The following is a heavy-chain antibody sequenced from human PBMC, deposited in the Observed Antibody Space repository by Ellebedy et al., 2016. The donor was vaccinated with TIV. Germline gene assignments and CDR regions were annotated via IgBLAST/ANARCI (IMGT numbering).Heavy chain of an antibody. V-gene: IGHV3-23*01. CDR2: ISGSGGST. CDR3: AKTPLISSSWYPFDY. Sequence: GGSLRLSXAASGFTFSSYAMSWVRQAPGKGLEWVSAISGSGGSTYYADSVKGRFTISRDNSKNTLYLQMNSLRAEDTAVYYCAKTPLISSSWYPFDYWGQGTLVTVSS. J-gene: IGHJ4*02. D-gene: IGHD6-13*01. CDR1: GFTFSSYA.